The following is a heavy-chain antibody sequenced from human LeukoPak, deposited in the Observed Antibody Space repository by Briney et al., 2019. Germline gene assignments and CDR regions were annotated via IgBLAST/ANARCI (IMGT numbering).Heavy chain of an antibody. CDR2: IFYSGST. D-gene: IGHD2-15*01. J-gene: IGHJ1*01. CDR3: ARDSCSGGSCYSKYFQH. CDR1: GDSLSSYY. V-gene: IGHV4-59*12. Sequence: SETLSLTCTVSGDSLSSYYWTWIRQPPGKALEWIGYIFYSGSTTYNPSLKSRVTISVDTSKNQFSLKLSSVTAADTAVYYCARDSCSGGSCYSKYFQHWGQGTLVTVSS.